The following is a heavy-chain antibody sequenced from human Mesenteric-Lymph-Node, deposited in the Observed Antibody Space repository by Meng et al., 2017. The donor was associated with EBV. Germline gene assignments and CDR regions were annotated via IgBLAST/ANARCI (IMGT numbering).Heavy chain of an antibody. CDR1: GASISSNNW. V-gene: IGHV4-4*02. J-gene: IGHJ4*02. Sequence: QVQLQESGPGLGKPSGTLSLTCAVSGASISSNNWWTWVRQPPGKGLEWIGEIYHSGNTNYDPSLWSRVTISVDKSTNQFSLKLTSVTAADTAVYYCVRQPWLHERFDYWGPGILVTVSS. CDR2: IYHSGNT. D-gene: IGHD1-1*01. CDR3: VRQPWLHERFDY.